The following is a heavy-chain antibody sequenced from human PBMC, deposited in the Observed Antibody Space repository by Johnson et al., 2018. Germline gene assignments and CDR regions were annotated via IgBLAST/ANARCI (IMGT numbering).Heavy chain of an antibody. CDR1: GFTFGDYA. D-gene: IGHD5-18*01. CDR3: SRPLWLQVGLDCYHYYRDV. Sequence: EVQLVESGGGLVQPGGSLRLSCTASGFTFGDYALSWFRQAPGKGLAWVGFIRSKAYGGTTEYAASVKGRFTIPRDDSKRIAYLQMNRRKTEDTAVYYCSRPLWLQVGLDCYHYYRDVWGKGTTVTVSS. CDR2: IRSKAYGGTT. J-gene: IGHJ6*03. V-gene: IGHV3-49*03.